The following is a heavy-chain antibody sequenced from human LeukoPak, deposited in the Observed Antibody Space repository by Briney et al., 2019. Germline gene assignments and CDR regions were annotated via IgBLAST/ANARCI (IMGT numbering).Heavy chain of an antibody. CDR2: IIPISGTT. V-gene: IGHV1-69*13. J-gene: IGHJ4*02. D-gene: IGHD2-2*01. CDR3: ARPAAYHLPKEMFLYY. Sequence: ASVKVSCRASGGALNSYGISWVRQAPGQGLEWMGGIIPISGTTNYAQKFQGRVTITADESTRTAYMKLSSLRSEDTAVYYCARPAAYHLPKEMFLYYWGQGTLVTVSS. CDR1: GGALNSYG.